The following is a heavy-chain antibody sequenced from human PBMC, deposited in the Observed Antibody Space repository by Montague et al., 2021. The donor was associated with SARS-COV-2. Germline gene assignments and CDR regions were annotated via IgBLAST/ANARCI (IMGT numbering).Heavy chain of an antibody. J-gene: IGHJ2*01. CDR3: ASRGGWGLYWYFDL. D-gene: IGHD6-19*01. V-gene: IGHV4-61*01. CDR1: GGSVNSGNYY. Sequence: SETLSLTCTVSGGSVNSGNYYWSWLRQPPGKGLEWIGYNYDSGSSYYNPSLKSRVTIAVDTSKNQFYLNLSSVTAADTALCDCASRGGWGLYWYFDLWGRGTMVTVSS. CDR2: NYDSGSS.